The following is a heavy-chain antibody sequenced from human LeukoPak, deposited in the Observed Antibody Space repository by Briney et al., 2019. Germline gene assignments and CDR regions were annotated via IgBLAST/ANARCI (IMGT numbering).Heavy chain of an antibody. J-gene: IGHJ6*03. CDR1: GFTVSSNY. D-gene: IGHD4-17*01. V-gene: IGHV3-66*02. CDR3: AGSPDYGDYYYYMDV. Sequence: GGSLRLSCVASGFTVSSNYMSWVRQAPGKGLEWVSVIYSGGSTYYADSVKGRFTISRDNSKNTLYLQMNSLRAEDTAVYYCAGSPDYGDYYYYMDVWGKGTTVTVSS. CDR2: IYSGGST.